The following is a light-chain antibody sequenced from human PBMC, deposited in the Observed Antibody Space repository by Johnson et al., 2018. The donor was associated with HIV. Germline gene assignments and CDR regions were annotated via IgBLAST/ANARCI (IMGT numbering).Light chain of an antibody. CDR2: ENN. CDR1: SSNVGSNS. V-gene: IGLV1-51*01. J-gene: IGLJ1*01. CDR3: GTWDSSLSAAYV. Sequence: QSVLTQPPSVSAAPGQKVTISCSGSSSNVGSNSVSWYRHFPETAPKVLIYENNKRPSGIPDRFSGSKSGTSATLGITGLQTGDEADYYCGTWDSSLSAAYVFGTGTKVTGL.